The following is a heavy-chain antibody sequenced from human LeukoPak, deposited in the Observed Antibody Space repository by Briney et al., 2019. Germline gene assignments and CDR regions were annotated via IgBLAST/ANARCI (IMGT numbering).Heavy chain of an antibody. J-gene: IGHJ4*02. Sequence: PGGSLRLSCAASGFTFSSYAMSWVRQAPGKGLEWVSAISVSGGSTYYADSVKGRFTISRDNSKNTLYLQMNSLRAQDTAVYYCLSTYSSGLYWGEGTLVTASP. CDR3: LSTYSSGLY. CDR1: GFTFSSYA. V-gene: IGHV3-23*01. CDR2: ISVSGGST. D-gene: IGHD6-19*01.